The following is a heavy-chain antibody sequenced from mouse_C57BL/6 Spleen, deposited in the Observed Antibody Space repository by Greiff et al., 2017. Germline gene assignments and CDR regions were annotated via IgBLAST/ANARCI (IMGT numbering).Heavy chain of an antibody. V-gene: IGHV1-64*01. CDR1: GYTFTSYW. Sequence: VKLQQPGAELVKPGASVKLSCKASGYTFTSYWMHWVKQRPGQGLEWIGMIHPNSGSTNYNEKFKSKATLTVDKSSSTAYMQLSSLTSEDSAVYYCARWVSYYFDYWGQGTTLTVSS. CDR2: IHPNSGST. CDR3: ARWVSYYFDY. J-gene: IGHJ2*01.